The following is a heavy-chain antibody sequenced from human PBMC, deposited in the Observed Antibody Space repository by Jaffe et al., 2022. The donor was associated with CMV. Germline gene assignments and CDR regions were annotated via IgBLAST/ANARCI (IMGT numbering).Heavy chain of an antibody. CDR3: ATRLNNWYLH. J-gene: IGHJ5*02. Sequence: EVQLVESGGGLVQPGGSLRLSCAASGFTFSGSWMHWVRQAPGKGLVWVSYVNTEGGTSYADSVQGRFTTSRDNARTTVFLQMNSLRAEDTAVYYCATRLNNWYLHWGQGTLVTVSS. CDR2: VNTEGGT. CDR1: GFTFSGSW. D-gene: IGHD2-8*01. V-gene: IGHV3-74*01.